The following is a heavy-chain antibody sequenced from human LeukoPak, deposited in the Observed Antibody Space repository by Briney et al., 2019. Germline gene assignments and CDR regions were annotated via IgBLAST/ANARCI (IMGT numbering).Heavy chain of an antibody. V-gene: IGHV3-30*18. Sequence: GGSLRLSCAASGFTFSSYGMHWVRQAPGKGLEWVAVISYDGSNKYYADPVKGRFTISRDNSKNTLYLQMNSLRAEDTAVYYCAKDQFGVFASSGLPDYWGQGTLVTVSS. CDR3: AKDQFGVFASSGLPDY. CDR2: ISYDGSNK. D-gene: IGHD3-22*01. J-gene: IGHJ4*02. CDR1: GFTFSSYG.